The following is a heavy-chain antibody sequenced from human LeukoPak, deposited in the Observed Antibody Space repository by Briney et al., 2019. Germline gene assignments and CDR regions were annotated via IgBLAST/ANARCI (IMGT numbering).Heavy chain of an antibody. CDR2: IFYTGST. CDR1: GGSMIPYY. Sequence: SETLSLTCTVPGGSMIPYYWSWIRQPPGKGLEWIGFIFYTGSTSYMPSLESRVTMSVDRSNNQFSLKLTSVTAADTAVYYCARRVSSYYFDYWGQGTLVTVSS. J-gene: IGHJ4*02. V-gene: IGHV4-59*01. CDR3: ARRVSSYYFDY. D-gene: IGHD6-13*01.